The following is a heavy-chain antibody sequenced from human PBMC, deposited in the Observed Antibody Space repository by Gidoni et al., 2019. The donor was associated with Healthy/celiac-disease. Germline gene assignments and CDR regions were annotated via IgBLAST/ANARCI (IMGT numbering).Heavy chain of an antibody. CDR2: ISGSGGST. D-gene: IGHD3-22*01. V-gene: IGHV3-23*01. J-gene: IGHJ3*02. CDR1: GFTFSSYA. Sequence: EVQLLESGGGLVQPGGSLRLSCAASGFTFSSYAMSWVRQAPGKGLEWVSAISGSGGSTYYADSVKGRFTISRDNSKNTLYLQMNSLRAEDTAVYYCAKGAYDSSTYSFSLDAFDIWGQGTMVTVSS. CDR3: AKGAYDSSTYSFSLDAFDI.